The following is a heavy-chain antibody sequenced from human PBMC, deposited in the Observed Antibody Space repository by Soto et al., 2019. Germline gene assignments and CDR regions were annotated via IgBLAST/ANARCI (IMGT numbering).Heavy chain of an antibody. J-gene: IGHJ6*03. Sequence: SETLSLTCTVSGGSISSGGYYWSWIRQHPGKGLEWIGYIFYSGSTYYNPSLKSRVTISVDTSKNQFSLKLTSVTAADTAMYYCARLDYYYYYMDVWGKGTTVTV. V-gene: IGHV4-31*03. CDR2: IFYSGST. CDR1: GGSISSGGYY. CDR3: ARLDYYYYYMDV.